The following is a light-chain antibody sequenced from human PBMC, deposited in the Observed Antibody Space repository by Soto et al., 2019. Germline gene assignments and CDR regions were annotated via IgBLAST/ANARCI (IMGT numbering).Light chain of an antibody. Sequence: IVLTQSPGTLSLSPGERAALSCRASQSVSSSYLAWYQQKPGQAPRLLIYGAYNRATGIPPRFSGSGSGTDFTLTISSLEPEDSAVYYCQQRHMWPITFGQGTLLEIK. V-gene: IGKV3D-20*02. CDR3: QQRHMWPIT. CDR2: GAY. CDR1: QSVSSSY. J-gene: IGKJ5*01.